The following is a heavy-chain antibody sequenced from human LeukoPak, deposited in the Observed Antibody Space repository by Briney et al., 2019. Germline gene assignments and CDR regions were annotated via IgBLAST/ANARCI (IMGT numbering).Heavy chain of an antibody. D-gene: IGHD2-15*01. CDR3: ARDPSLREGYLDAFDI. CDR2: ISDSGGST. V-gene: IGHV3-23*01. J-gene: IGHJ3*02. Sequence: GGTLRLSCAASGFTFSSYAMSWVRQAPGKGLEWVSTISDSGGSTYYADSVKGRFTISRDNSKNTLYLQMNSLRADDTAVYYCARDPSLREGYLDAFDIWGQGTMVTVSS. CDR1: GFTFSSYA.